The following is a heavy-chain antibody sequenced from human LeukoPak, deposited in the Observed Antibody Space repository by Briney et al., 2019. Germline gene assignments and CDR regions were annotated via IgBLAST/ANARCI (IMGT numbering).Heavy chain of an antibody. J-gene: IGHJ3*02. CDR3: ARDTSPSIAAAGYDAFDI. D-gene: IGHD6-13*01. CDR1: GFTFSSWW. CDR2: IKQDGSKK. Sequence: GGSLRLSCAASGFTFSSWWMNWVRQAPGKGLEWVANIKQDGSKKNCVDSVKGRFTISRDNAKNSLYLQMNSLRAEDTAVYYCARDTSPSIAAAGYDAFDIWGQGTMVTVSS. V-gene: IGHV3-7*01.